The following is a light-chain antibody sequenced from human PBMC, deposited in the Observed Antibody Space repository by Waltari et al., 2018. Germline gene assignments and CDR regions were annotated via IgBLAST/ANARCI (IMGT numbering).Light chain of an antibody. CDR1: QSISRL. CDR2: EAS. J-gene: IGKJ5*01. CDR3: QQYNSYSIT. Sequence: TYQASQSISRLLVWYQQRPGKAPKLLIHEASSLESGVPSRFSGSGSETEFTLTISNLQSDDFATYYCQQYNSYSITFGQGTRLEIK. V-gene: IGKV1-5*01.